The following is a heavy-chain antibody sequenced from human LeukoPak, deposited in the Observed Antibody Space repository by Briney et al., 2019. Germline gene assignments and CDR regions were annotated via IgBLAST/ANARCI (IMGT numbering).Heavy chain of an antibody. J-gene: IGHJ5*02. CDR3: VRYCSSTSCYVGTNTDWFDP. D-gene: IGHD2-2*01. CDR2: IYHSGST. CDR1: GGSISSSNW. Sequence: SGTLSLTSAVSGGSISSSNWWSWVRQPPGKGLEWIGEIYHSGSTNYNPSLKSRVTISVDKSKNQISLKLSSVTAADTAVYYCVRYCSSTSCYVGTNTDWFDPWGQGTLVTVSS. V-gene: IGHV4-4*02.